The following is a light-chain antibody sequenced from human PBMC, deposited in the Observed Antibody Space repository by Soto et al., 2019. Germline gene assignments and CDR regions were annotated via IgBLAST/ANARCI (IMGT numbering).Light chain of an antibody. V-gene: IGKV1-9*01. J-gene: IGKJ4*01. Sequence: DIQMTQYPPSLSSTVGRRVTITCRASQGISSYLGWYQQKPGKAPNRLIYEASTLHSGVPSRFSGGGSGTDFTLTISSLQPEDFATYYCQQVNVYPSTFGGGTKVDI. CDR3: QQVNVYPST. CDR2: EAS. CDR1: QGISSY.